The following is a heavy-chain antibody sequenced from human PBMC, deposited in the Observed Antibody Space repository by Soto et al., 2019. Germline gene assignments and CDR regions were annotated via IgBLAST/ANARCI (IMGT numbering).Heavy chain of an antibody. V-gene: IGHV3-15*01. Sequence: EVQLVESGGGLVKPGESLRLSCAASGFIFSNAWMTWVRQAPGKGLEWVGRIQSKIDGGATDNAAPVKGRFTVSRDDSKNILDLQMNSLKTEDTAVYYCTTDSRGNGAWGQGTLVTVSS. CDR3: TTDSRGNGA. D-gene: IGHD3-10*01. CDR1: GFIFSNAW. CDR2: IQSKIDGGAT. J-gene: IGHJ1*01.